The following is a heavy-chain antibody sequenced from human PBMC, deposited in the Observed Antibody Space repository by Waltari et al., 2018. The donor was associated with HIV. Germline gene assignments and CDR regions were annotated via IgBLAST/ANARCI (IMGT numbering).Heavy chain of an antibody. D-gene: IGHD6-19*01. Sequence: EVQLVESGGGLVQPGGSLRLSCVASGFTFSSYWMHWVRQAPGKGLVWVSRINSDGSRTTYADSVKGRFTISRDNAKNMLFLQMNSLRAEDTAVYYCARDPSAVAGFIDHWGQGTLVPVSS. CDR3: ARDPSAVAGFIDH. J-gene: IGHJ4*02. CDR1: GFTFSSYW. CDR2: INSDGSRT. V-gene: IGHV3-74*03.